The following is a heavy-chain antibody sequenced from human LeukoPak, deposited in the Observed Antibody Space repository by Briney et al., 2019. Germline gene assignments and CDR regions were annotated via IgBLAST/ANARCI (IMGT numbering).Heavy chain of an antibody. CDR2: IYYSGST. CDR3: ARHVPLGEIGYAFDI. Sequence: SETLSLTCTVSGGSISSSSYYWGWIRQPPGKGLGWIGSIYYSGSTYYNPSLKSRVTISVDTSKNQFSLKLSSVTAADTAVYYCARHVPLGEIGYAFDIWGQGTMVTVSS. J-gene: IGHJ3*02. D-gene: IGHD3-22*01. V-gene: IGHV4-39*01. CDR1: GGSISSSSYY.